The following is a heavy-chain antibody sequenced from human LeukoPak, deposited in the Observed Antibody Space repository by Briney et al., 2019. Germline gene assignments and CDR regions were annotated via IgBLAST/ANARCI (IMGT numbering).Heavy chain of an antibody. J-gene: IGHJ6*04. D-gene: IGHD2-2*02. V-gene: IGHV4-34*01. Sequence: SETLSLTCTVSGGSISSINSNYCSWIRQPPGKGLEWIGEINHSGSTNYNPSLKSRVTISIDTSKNQFSLKLSSVTAADTAVYYCATGRNGVVPAPILGVGHWAYYYAMDIWGKGTTDTVSA. CDR3: ATGRNGVVPAPILGVGHWAYYYAMDI. CDR1: GGSISSINSNY. CDR2: INHSGST.